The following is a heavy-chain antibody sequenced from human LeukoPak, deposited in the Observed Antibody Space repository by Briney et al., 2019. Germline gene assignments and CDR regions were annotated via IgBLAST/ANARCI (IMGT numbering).Heavy chain of an antibody. CDR3: ARDQHGIAVAGTPVYYYYMDV. CDR2: IYTSGST. Sequence: SETLSLTCTVSGGSISSYYWSWIRQPAGKGLEWIGRIYTSGSTNYNPSLKSRVTMSVDTSKNQFSLKLSSVTAADTAVYYCARDQHGIAVAGTPVYYYYMDVWGKGTTVTISS. CDR1: GGSISSYY. V-gene: IGHV4-4*07. D-gene: IGHD6-19*01. J-gene: IGHJ6*03.